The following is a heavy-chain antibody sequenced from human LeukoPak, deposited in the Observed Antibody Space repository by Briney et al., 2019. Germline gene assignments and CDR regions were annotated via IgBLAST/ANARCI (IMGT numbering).Heavy chain of an antibody. J-gene: IGHJ4*02. V-gene: IGHV3-21*01. D-gene: IGHD3-3*02. CDR1: GFTFSNYP. Sequence: GGSLRLSCAASGFTFSNYPMSWVRQAPGKGPEWVSSISSSSSFIYYADSVKGRFTISRDNAKNSLYLQMNSLRAEDTAVYYCARDSIYGVQDYWGQGTLVTVSS. CDR2: ISSSSSFI. CDR3: ARDSIYGVQDY.